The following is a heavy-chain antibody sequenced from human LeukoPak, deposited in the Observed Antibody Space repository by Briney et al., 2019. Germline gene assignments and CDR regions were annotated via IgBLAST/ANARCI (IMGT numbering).Heavy chain of an antibody. Sequence: SETLSLTCTVSGASVSSDGYYWSWIRQPPGKGLESIGYIFYSGSTNYNPSLKSRVTISVDTSNNQFSLKLSSVTAADRAVYYWARAPSSWTDVGLDYWGQGILVTVSS. CDR1: GASVSSDGYY. CDR3: ARAPSSWTDVGLDY. D-gene: IGHD1-1*01. CDR2: IFYSGST. J-gene: IGHJ4*02. V-gene: IGHV4-61*08.